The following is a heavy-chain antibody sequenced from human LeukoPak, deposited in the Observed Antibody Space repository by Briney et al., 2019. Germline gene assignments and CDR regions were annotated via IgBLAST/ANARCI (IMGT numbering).Heavy chain of an antibody. V-gene: IGHV5-51*01. CDR2: IYPGDSDT. CDR1: GYSFTSYW. D-gene: IGHD2-2*01. J-gene: IGHJ4*02. Sequence: GESLKISYKGSGYSFTSYWIGWVRQLPRKGLEWMGIIYPGDSDTRYSPSFQGQVTISADKSISTAYLQWSSLKASDTAMYYCARPPGYCSSTSCPFDYWGQGTLVTVSS. CDR3: ARPPGYCSSTSCPFDY.